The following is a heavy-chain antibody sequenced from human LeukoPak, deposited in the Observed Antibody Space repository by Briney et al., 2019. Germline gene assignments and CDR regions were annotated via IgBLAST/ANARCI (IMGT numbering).Heavy chain of an antibody. CDR3: AKFYGFPYSSGWYYFDY. CDR1: GFTFSSYA. CDR2: ISGSGGST. Sequence: PGGSLRLSCAASGFTFSSYAMSWVRQAPGKGLEWVSAISGSGGSTYYADSVKGRFTISRDNSKNTLYLQMNSLRAEDTAVYYCAKFYGFPYSSGWYYFDYWGQGTLVTVSS. D-gene: IGHD6-19*01. V-gene: IGHV3-23*01. J-gene: IGHJ4*02.